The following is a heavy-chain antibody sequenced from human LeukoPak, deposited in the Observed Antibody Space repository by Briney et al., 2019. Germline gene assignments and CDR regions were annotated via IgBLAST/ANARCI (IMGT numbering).Heavy chain of an antibody. D-gene: IGHD5-18*01. J-gene: IGHJ4*02. Sequence: HSETLSLTCAVYGGSFSGYYWSWIRQPPGKGLEWIGEINHSGSTNYNPSLKSRVTISVDTSKNQFSLKLSSVTAADTAVYYCARDRGYSYGLDYWGQGTLVTVSS. CDR1: GGSFSGYY. V-gene: IGHV4-34*01. CDR2: INHSGST. CDR3: ARDRGYSYGLDY.